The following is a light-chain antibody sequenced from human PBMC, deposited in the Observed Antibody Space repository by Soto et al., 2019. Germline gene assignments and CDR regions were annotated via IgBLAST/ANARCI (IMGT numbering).Light chain of an antibody. J-gene: IGLJ1*01. CDR3: NSYTSNNTYV. V-gene: IGLV2-14*03. CDR2: DVS. Sequence: QSVLTQPASVSGSPGQAITISCSGTSSDVGAFNYVSWYQQHPGKAPKLMIYDVSNRPSGVSNRFSGSKSGNTASLTISGLRAEDGAHYYCNSYTSNNTYVFGTGTKVTVL. CDR1: SSDVGAFNY.